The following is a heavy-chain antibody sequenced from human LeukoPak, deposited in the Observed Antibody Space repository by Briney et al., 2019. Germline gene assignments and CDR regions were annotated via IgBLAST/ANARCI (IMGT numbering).Heavy chain of an antibody. CDR1: GGSISSGDYY. CDR3: ARGGTAALDY. CDR2: IYYSGST. D-gene: IGHD6-13*01. J-gene: IGHJ4*02. Sequence: PSETLSLTCTVSGGSISSGDYYWSWIRQHPGKGLEWIGYIYYSGSTYYNPSLKSRVTMSVDTSKNQFSLKLSSVTAADTAVYYCARGGTAALDYWGQGTLVTVSS. V-gene: IGHV4-31*03.